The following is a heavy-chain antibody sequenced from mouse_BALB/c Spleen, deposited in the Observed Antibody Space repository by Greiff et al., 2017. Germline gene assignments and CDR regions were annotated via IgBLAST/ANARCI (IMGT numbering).Heavy chain of an antibody. Sequence: QVQLQQSGAELAKPGASVKMSCKASGYTFTSYWMHWVKQRPGQGLEWIGYINPSTGYTEYNQKFKDKATLTADKSSSTAYMQLSSLTSEDSAVYYCARRVQLGLPDYWGQGTTLTVSS. CDR3: ARRVQLGLPDY. J-gene: IGHJ2*01. CDR2: INPSTGYT. CDR1: GYTFTSYW. V-gene: IGHV1-7*01. D-gene: IGHD3-1*01.